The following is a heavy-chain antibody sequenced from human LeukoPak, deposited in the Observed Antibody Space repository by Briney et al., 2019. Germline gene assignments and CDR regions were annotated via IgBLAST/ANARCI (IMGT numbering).Heavy chain of an antibody. D-gene: IGHD6-13*01. J-gene: IGHJ6*02. CDR1: GGSISSSSYY. Sequence: SETLSLTCTVSGGSISSSSYYWGWIRQPPGKGLEWIGSIYYSGSTYYNPSLKSRVTISVDTSKNQFSLKLSSVTAADTAVYYCARHGIAAAGTSVRYYGMDVWGQGTTVTVSS. CDR3: ARHGIAAAGTSVRYYGMDV. CDR2: IYYSGST. V-gene: IGHV4-39*01.